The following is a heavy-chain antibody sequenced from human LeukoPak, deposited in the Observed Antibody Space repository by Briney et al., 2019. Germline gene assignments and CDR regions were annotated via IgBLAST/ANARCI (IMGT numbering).Heavy chain of an antibody. CDR1: GGSISSSSYY. CDR2: LYYSGST. V-gene: IGHV4-39*07. J-gene: IGHJ4*02. Sequence: PSETLSLTCTVSGGSISSSSYYWGWIRQPPGKGLEWIGSLYYSGSTYYNPSLKSRVTISADTSKNQFSLKLYSVTAADTAVYYCATRKLGNDYWGQGTLVTVSS. D-gene: IGHD7-27*01. CDR3: ATRKLGNDY.